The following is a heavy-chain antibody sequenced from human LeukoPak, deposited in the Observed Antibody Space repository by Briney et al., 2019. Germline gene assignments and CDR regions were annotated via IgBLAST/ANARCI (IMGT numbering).Heavy chain of an antibody. D-gene: IGHD3-22*01. CDR3: ARDPDTMIVVWAFDI. CDR1: GFTFSSYA. J-gene: IGHJ3*02. Sequence: GGSLRLSCAASGFTFSSYAMHWVRQVPGKGLEWVAVISYDGSNKYYADSVKGRFTISRDNSKNTLYLQMNSLRAEDTAVYYCARDPDTMIVVWAFDIWGQGTMVTVSS. CDR2: ISYDGSNK. V-gene: IGHV3-30-3*01.